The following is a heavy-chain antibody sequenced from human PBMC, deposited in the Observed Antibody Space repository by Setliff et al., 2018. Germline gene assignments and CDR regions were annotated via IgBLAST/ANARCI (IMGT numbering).Heavy chain of an antibody. D-gene: IGHD2-15*01. CDR3: ARDLVGYCSGGSCYDWDY. CDR1: GYTFTSYG. J-gene: IGHJ4*02. V-gene: IGHV1-18*01. Sequence: GESLKISCKGSGYTFTSYGISWVRQAPGQGLEWMGWISAYNGNTNYAQKLQGRDTMTTDTSTSTAYMELRSLRSDDTAVYYCARDLVGYCSGGSCYDWDYWGQGTLVTVSS. CDR2: ISAYNGNT.